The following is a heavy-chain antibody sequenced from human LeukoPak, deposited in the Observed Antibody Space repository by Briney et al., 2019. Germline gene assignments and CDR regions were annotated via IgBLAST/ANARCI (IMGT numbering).Heavy chain of an antibody. Sequence: GASVKVSCKASGYTFTGYYMHWVRQAPGQGLEWMGWINPNSGGTNYAQKFQGRVTMTRDTSISTAYMELSRLRSDDTAVYYCARDIVVVVAEDYYYYGMDVWGQGTTVTVSS. CDR2: INPNSGGT. CDR3: ARDIVVVVAEDYYYYGMDV. J-gene: IGHJ6*02. D-gene: IGHD2-15*01. CDR1: GYTFTGYY. V-gene: IGHV1-2*02.